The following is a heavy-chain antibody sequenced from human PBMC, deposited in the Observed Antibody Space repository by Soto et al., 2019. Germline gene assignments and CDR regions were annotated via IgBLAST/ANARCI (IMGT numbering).Heavy chain of an antibody. J-gene: IGHJ4*02. CDR1: GFTFISYS. CDR2: FRSGGDDGTT. V-gene: IGHV3-23*01. Sequence: GGSLRLSRAASGFTFISYSMSWVRQAPGKGLEWVSGFRSGGDDGTTHYADSVKGRFTISRDNSKNTLFLQMDSLRAEDTAIYYCAKKVNSGPGSQYFDYWGQGTLVTVSS. D-gene: IGHD3-10*01. CDR3: AKKVNSGPGSQYFDY.